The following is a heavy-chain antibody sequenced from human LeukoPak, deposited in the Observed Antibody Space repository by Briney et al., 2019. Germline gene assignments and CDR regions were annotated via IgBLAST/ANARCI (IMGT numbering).Heavy chain of an antibody. CDR3: ARDLYGDYTFDY. CDR2: IYSGGST. J-gene: IGHJ4*02. D-gene: IGHD4-17*01. V-gene: IGHV3-66*01. CDR1: GFTVSSNY. Sequence: GGSLRLSCAASGFTVSSNYMSWVRQAPGKGLEWVSVIYSGGSTYYADSVKGRFTNSRDNSKNTLYLQMNSLRAEDTAVYYCARDLYGDYTFDYWGQGTLVTVSS.